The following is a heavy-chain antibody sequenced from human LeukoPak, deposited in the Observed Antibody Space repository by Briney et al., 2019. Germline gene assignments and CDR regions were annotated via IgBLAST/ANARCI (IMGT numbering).Heavy chain of an antibody. CDR3: AREGGRWLQFGY. J-gene: IGHJ4*02. V-gene: IGHV1-69*13. CDR2: IIPIFGTA. CDR1: GGTFSSYA. D-gene: IGHD5-24*01. Sequence: ASVKVSCKASGGTFSSYAISWVRQAPGQGLEWMGGIIPIFGTANYAQKFQGRVTITADESTSTAYMELSSLRSEDTAVYYCAREGGRWLQFGYWGQGTLVTVSS.